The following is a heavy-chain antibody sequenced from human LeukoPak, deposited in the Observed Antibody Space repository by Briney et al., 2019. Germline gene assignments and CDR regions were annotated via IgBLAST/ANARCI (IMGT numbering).Heavy chain of an antibody. CDR1: GFTFSSYG. Sequence: GGSLRLSCAASGFTFSSYGMHWVRQAPGKGLEWVAVISYDGSNKYYADYVKGRFTISRDNSKNTLYLQMNSLRAEDTAVYYWAKDQSYYYGSGSHYGMDVWGQGTTVTVSS. V-gene: IGHV3-30*18. D-gene: IGHD3-10*01. CDR3: AKDQSYYYGSGSHYGMDV. CDR2: ISYDGSNK. J-gene: IGHJ6*02.